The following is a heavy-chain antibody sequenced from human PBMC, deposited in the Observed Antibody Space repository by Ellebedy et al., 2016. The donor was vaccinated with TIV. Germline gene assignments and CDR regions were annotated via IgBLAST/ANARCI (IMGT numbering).Heavy chain of an antibody. D-gene: IGHD3-22*01. V-gene: IGHV1-8*01. J-gene: IGHJ4*02. CDR2: MNPDSGDT. Sequence: ASVKVSXXASGYTFTSYDINWVRQAPGQGLEWMGWMNPDSGDTVYSQRFQGRVTMTRNTSINTAYMELSSLRSEDTAVHYCARLNHYYHSSGYYRLYYFDYWGQGILVTVSS. CDR3: ARLNHYYHSSGYYRLYYFDY. CDR1: GYTFTSYD.